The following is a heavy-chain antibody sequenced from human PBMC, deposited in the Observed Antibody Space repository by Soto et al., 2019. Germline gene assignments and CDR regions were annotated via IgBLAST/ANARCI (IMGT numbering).Heavy chain of an antibody. CDR3: AKDLRGGWTIKYFQH. CDR2: IWYDGSNK. D-gene: IGHD6-19*01. V-gene: IGHV3-33*06. CDR1: GFTFSSYG. J-gene: IGHJ1*01. Sequence: GGSLRLSCAASGFTFSSYGMHWVRQAPGKGLEWVAVIWYDGSNKYYADSVKGRFTISRDNSKNTLYLQMNSLRAEDTAVYYCAKDLRGGWTIKYFQHWGQGTLVTVSS.